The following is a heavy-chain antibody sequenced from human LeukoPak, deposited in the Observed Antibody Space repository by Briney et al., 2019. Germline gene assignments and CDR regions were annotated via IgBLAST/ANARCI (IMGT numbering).Heavy chain of an antibody. CDR3: ARAGPFYSGNYLGF. V-gene: IGHV1-2*02. Sequence: ASVKVSCKASGYTFTSYDINWVRQAPGQGVEWMGWINPNSGDTNSAQKFQGRVTMTRDTSISTAYMELSRLTSDDTAVYYCARAGPFYSGNYLGFWGQGTLVTVSS. CDR2: INPNSGDT. D-gene: IGHD1-26*01. J-gene: IGHJ4*02. CDR1: GYTFTSYD.